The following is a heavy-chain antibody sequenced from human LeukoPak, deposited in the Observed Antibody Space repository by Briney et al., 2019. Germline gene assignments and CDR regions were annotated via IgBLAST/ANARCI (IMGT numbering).Heavy chain of an antibody. D-gene: IGHD2-21*02. V-gene: IGHV3-64D*06. J-gene: IGHJ4*02. Sequence: GGSLRLSCSASRFTFRYFGICGVRQAPGQGLEFVSGVSADGQTAHYIESVRGRLTISRDNSKSTLFLQMSSLKTEDTAVYYCVRRSGDWYDYWGQGTVVTVSS. CDR1: RFTFRYFG. CDR2: VSADGQTA. CDR3: VRRSGDWYDY.